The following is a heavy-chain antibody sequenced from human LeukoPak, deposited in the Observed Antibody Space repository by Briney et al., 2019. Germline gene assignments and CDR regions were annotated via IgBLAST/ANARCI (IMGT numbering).Heavy chain of an antibody. CDR2: IIPIFGTA. CDR3: ARDSHYYYDSSGYYSSAFDY. J-gene: IGHJ4*02. V-gene: IGHV1-69*13. D-gene: IGHD3-22*01. Sequence: GASVKVSCKASGYTFTSYAMNWVRQAPGQGLEWMGGIIPIFGTANYAQKFQGRVTITADESTSTAYMELSSLRSEDTAVYYCARDSHYYYDSSGYYSSAFDYWGQGTLVTVSS. CDR1: GYTFTSYA.